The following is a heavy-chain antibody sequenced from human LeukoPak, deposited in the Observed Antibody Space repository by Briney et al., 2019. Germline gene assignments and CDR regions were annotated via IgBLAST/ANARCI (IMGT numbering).Heavy chain of an antibody. V-gene: IGHV3-30*02. D-gene: IGHD3-10*01. CDR3: ATYGSGTPYYYYYYMDV. CDR2: IRYDGSNK. Sequence: PGGSLRLSCAASGFTFSSYGMHWVRQAPGKGLEWVAFIRYDGSNKYYADSVKGRFTISRDNSKNTLYLQMNSLRAEDTAVYYYATYGSGTPYYYYYYMDVWGKGTTVTISS. J-gene: IGHJ6*03. CDR1: GFTFSSYG.